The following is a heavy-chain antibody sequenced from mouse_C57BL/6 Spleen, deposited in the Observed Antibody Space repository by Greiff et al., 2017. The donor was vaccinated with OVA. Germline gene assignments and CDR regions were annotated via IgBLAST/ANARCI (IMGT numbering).Heavy chain of an antibody. CDR2: IDPSDSYT. V-gene: IGHV1-50*01. D-gene: IGHD1-1*01. CDR3: ARGSPYYYGSSYWYFDV. CDR1: GYTFTSYW. Sequence: QVQLQQPGAELVKPGASVKLSCKASGYTFTSYWMQWVKQRPGQGLEWIGEIDPSDSYTNYNQKFKGKATLTVDPSSSTAYMQLSSLTSEDSAVYYCARGSPYYYGSSYWYFDVWGTGTTVTVSS. J-gene: IGHJ1*03.